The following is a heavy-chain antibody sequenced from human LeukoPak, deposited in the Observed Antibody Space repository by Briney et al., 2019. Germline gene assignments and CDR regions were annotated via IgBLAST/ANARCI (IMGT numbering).Heavy chain of an antibody. Sequence: GGSLRLSCAASGFTFSNYWMTLVRQAPGKGLQWVANINQDGSIKYYVDSVKGRFSISRDTAKNLLYLQINSLRAEDTAVYYCARIGYASSSLDYWGQGTLVTVSS. CDR3: ARIGYASSSLDY. CDR2: INQDGSIK. D-gene: IGHD6-6*01. J-gene: IGHJ4*02. CDR1: GFTFSNYW. V-gene: IGHV3-7*01.